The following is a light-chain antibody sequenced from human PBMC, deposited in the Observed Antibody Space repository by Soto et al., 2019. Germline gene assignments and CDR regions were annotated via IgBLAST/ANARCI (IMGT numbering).Light chain of an antibody. J-gene: IGKJ4*01. CDR2: GAS. CDR1: QTLYNN. Sequence: EIVMTQSPATLSVSPGERATLSCRASQTLYNNLAWYQQKLGQAPRLLIYGASARATDIPARFSGSGSGTEFTLTIRGLQSEDFAIYYCQQYNDWPLTFGGGTKVEIK. V-gene: IGKV3-15*01. CDR3: QQYNDWPLT.